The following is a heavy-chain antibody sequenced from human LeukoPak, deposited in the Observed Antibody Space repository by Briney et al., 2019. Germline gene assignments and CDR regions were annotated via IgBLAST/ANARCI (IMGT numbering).Heavy chain of an antibody. V-gene: IGHV4-59*01. D-gene: IGHD6-13*01. J-gene: IGHJ5*02. CDR3: ARHLRRIAAARWFDP. CDR2: IYYSGST. CDR1: GGSISSYY. Sequence: PSETLSLTCTVSGGSISSYYWSWIRQPPGKGLEWIGYIYYSGSTNYNPSLKSRVTISVDTSKNQFSLKLSSVTAADTAVYYCARHLRRIAAARWFDPWGQGTLVTVSS.